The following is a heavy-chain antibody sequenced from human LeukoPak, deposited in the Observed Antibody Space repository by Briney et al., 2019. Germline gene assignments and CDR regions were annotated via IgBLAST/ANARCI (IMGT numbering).Heavy chain of an antibody. CDR1: GFTFSSYA. CDR2: ITSSGAAT. Sequence: GGSLRLSCAASGFTFSSYAMSWVRQAPGKGLEWVSSITSSGAATYYADSVKGRFTSSRDNSDNTLYLQMNSLRAEDTAVYYCAKDRPNYYGSNGHYYKLNGDCWGQGTLVTVSS. D-gene: IGHD3-22*01. CDR3: AKDRPNYYGSNGHYYKLNGDC. J-gene: IGHJ4*02. V-gene: IGHV3-23*01.